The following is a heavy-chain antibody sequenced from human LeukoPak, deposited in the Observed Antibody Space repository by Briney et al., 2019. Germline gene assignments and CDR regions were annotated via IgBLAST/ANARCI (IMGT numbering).Heavy chain of an antibody. CDR3: ARYVLRFLEWLADYGMDV. CDR2: ISAYNGNT. J-gene: IGHJ6*02. D-gene: IGHD3-3*01. Sequence: ASVKVSCKASGYTFTSYGISWVRQAPGKGLKGMDWISAYNGNTNYAQKLQGRVTMTTDTSTSTAYMELRSLRSDDTAVYYCARYVLRFLEWLADYGMDVWGQGTTVTVSS. CDR1: GYTFTSYG. V-gene: IGHV1-18*01.